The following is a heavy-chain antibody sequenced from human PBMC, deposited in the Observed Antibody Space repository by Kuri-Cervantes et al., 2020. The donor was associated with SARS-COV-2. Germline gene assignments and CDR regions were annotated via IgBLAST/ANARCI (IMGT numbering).Heavy chain of an antibody. CDR1: GFTVSSNY. CDR2: IYSGGST. J-gene: IGHJ4*02. CDR3: AKVLAAYWLAGYFDY. V-gene: IGHV3-53*05. Sequence: GGSLRLSCAASGFTVSSNYMSWVRQAPGKGLEWVSVIYSGGSTYYADSVKGRFTISRDNSKNTLYLQMNSLRAEDTAVYYCAKVLAAYWLAGYFDYWGQGTLVTVSS. D-gene: IGHD6-6*01.